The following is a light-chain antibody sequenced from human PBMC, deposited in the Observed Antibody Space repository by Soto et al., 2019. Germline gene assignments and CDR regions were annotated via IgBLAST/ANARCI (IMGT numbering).Light chain of an antibody. CDR3: FASYSGARV. CDR2: DTS. Sequence: QAVVTQEPSLTVSPGGTVTLTCGSSTGAVTSGHYPYWFQQKPGQAPRTLIYDTSNKHSWTPARFSGSLLGGKAALTLSGAQFEDEAEYYCFASYSGARVFAGGTTLTV. V-gene: IGLV7-46*01. J-gene: IGLJ3*02. CDR1: TGAVTSGHY.